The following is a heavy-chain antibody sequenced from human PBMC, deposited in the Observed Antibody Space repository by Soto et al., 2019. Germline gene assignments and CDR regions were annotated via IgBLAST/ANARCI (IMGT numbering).Heavy chain of an antibody. D-gene: IGHD5-12*01. Sequence: SETLSLSCTVSGGSIRSGGYYWSWVRQNPWRGPEWIGNIYYSGNTYYNPSLKSRLTISVDTSKNQFSLNLSTVTAADTAVYYCARDRRMATGGTARHYFGLDVRGQGTTVTVSS. J-gene: IGHJ6*02. CDR3: ARDRRMATGGTARHYFGLDV. CDR2: IYYSGNT. CDR1: GGSIRSGGYY. V-gene: IGHV4-31*03.